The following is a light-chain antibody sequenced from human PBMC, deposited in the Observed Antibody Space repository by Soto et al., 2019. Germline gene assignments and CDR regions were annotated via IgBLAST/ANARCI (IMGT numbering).Light chain of an antibody. CDR2: SNN. Sequence: QSVLTQPPSASGTPGQRVTISCSGTSSNIGSNTVNWYQLLPGTAPKLLIYSNNQRPSGVPDRFSGSKSGTSASLAISGLQSEDEAGYYCAAWDDSLNGPVFGGGTKLTVL. CDR3: AAWDDSLNGPV. CDR1: SSNIGSNT. J-gene: IGLJ2*01. V-gene: IGLV1-44*01.